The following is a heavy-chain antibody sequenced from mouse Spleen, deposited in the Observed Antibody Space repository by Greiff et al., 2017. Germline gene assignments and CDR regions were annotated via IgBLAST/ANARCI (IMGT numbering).Heavy chain of an antibody. J-gene: IGHJ4*01. CDR3: ARDYGNYDAMDY. CDR2: ISDGGSYT. CDR1: GFTFSDYY. D-gene: IGHD2-1*01. V-gene: IGHV5-4*02. Sequence: EVQLVESGGGLVKPGGSLKLSCAASGFTFSDYYMYWVRQTPEKRLEWVATISDGGSYTYYPDSVKGRFTISRDNAKNNLYLQMSSLKSEDTAMYYCARDYGNYDAMDYWGQGTSVTVSS.